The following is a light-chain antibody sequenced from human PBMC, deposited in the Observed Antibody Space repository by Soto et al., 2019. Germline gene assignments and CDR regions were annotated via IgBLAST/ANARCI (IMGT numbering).Light chain of an antibody. V-gene: IGKV3-20*01. CDR1: QSVSSDQ. J-gene: IGKJ2*01. CDR3: QQYSSAPYT. CDR2: GTF. Sequence: EILLTQSPGTLSLSPGERATLSCRASQSVSSDQLTWYQQKPGQAPRLLIYGTFNRPTGIPDRFSGSGSGTDFTLTISRLEPEGFAVYYCQQYSSAPYTFGQGNKLEIK.